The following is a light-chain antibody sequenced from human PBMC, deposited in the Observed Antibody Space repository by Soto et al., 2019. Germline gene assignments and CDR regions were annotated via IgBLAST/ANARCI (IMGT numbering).Light chain of an antibody. CDR2: AAS. Sequence: DIQMTQSPSSLSASVGDRVTITCRASQGMSTYLMWYQQRQGKAPKLLIYAASNLVSGVPSRFSGSGSGTEFTLTISSLQPEDFATYYCQQSYRTPYTFGHGTKLET. J-gene: IGKJ2*01. CDR1: QGMSTY. CDR3: QQSYRTPYT. V-gene: IGKV1-39*01.